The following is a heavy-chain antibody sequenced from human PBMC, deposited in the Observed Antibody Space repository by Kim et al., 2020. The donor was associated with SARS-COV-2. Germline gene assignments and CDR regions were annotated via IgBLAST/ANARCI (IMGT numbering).Heavy chain of an antibody. CDR1: GYTFSGYY. CDR2: INPNSGNT. CDR3: ARVGYITGWGGFDF. V-gene: IGHV1-2*05. Sequence: ASVKVSCKASGYTFSGYYIHWVRQAPGQGLEWVGRINPNSGNTNYAQKFQGRVTMTRDTSISTTYMELSGLTSDDAGIFFCARVGYITGWGGFDFWGQGT. D-gene: IGHD6-19*01. J-gene: IGHJ3*01.